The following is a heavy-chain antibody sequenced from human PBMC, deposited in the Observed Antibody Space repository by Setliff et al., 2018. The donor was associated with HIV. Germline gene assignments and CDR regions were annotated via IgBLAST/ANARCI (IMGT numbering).Heavy chain of an antibody. D-gene: IGHD2-21*01. J-gene: IGHJ4*01. Sequence: ASVKVSCRTSGYRFIGHYLHWVRLAPGQGPEWVGWINPETGDPNYAQKFRGRVLMTRDTSITTAFLHVAKLTSNDTAIYYCATGIPSDLDYWGQGTLVTVSS. V-gene: IGHV1-2*02. CDR3: ATGIPSDLDY. CDR2: INPETGDP. CDR1: GYRFIGHY.